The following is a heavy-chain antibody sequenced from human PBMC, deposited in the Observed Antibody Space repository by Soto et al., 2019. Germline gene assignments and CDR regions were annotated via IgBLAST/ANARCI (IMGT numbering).Heavy chain of an antibody. V-gene: IGHV4-39*01. Sequence: PSETLSLTCTVSGGSISSSSYYWGWIRQPPGKGLEWIGSIYYSGSTYYNPSLKSRVTISVDTSKNQFPLNLTSVTAADTPVYCCARHSSSSLPSPFDYWGQGTLVTVSP. CDR1: GGSISSSSYY. J-gene: IGHJ4*02. CDR3: ARHSSSSLPSPFDY. D-gene: IGHD6-13*01. CDR2: IYYSGST.